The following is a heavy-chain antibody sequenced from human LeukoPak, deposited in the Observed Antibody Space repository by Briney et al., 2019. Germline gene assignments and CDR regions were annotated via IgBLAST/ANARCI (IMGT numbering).Heavy chain of an antibody. V-gene: IGHV3-23*01. Sequence: PGGSLRLSCAASGFTFSGYGMTWVRQAPGKGPEWVSSISGSGGNTYYADSVKGRFTISRDNSKNTLYLQMNSLRAEDTAVYYCAKITTGYYDYWGQGTLVTVSS. CDR1: GFTFSGYG. CDR3: AKITTGYYDY. D-gene: IGHD3-9*01. J-gene: IGHJ4*02. CDR2: ISGSGGNT.